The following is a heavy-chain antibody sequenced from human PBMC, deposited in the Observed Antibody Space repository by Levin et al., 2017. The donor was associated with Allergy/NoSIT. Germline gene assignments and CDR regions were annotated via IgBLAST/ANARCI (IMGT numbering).Heavy chain of an antibody. CDR2: INHSGST. CDR1: GGPVSGYY. D-gene: IGHD3-22*01. Sequence: SETLSLTCAVYGGPVSGYYWSWIRQPPGKGLEWIGEINHSGSTNYHPSIKSRVTMSIDTSTDQFSLRVTSVTAADTAVYYCARDQRSDYYDASGFYYVFDHWGQGTLVTVSS. V-gene: IGHV4-34*01. J-gene: IGHJ4*02. CDR3: ARDQRSDYYDASGFYYVFDH.